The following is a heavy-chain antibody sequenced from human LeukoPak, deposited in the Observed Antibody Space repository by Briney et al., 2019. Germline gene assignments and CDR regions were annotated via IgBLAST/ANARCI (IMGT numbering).Heavy chain of an antibody. D-gene: IGHD2-15*01. J-gene: IGHJ4*02. Sequence: GGSLRLSCAASGFTFSSYDMHWVRQAPGKGLEWVAVIWYDGSNKYYADSVKGRFTISRDNSKNTLYLQMNSLRAEDTAVYYCARDKGYCSGGSCRPPYYFDYWGQGTLVTVSS. CDR2: IWYDGSNK. CDR3: ARDKGYCSGGSCRPPYYFDY. V-gene: IGHV3-33*01. CDR1: GFTFSSYD.